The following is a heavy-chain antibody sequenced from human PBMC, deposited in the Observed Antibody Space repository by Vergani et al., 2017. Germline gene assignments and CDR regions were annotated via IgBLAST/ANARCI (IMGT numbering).Heavy chain of an antibody. J-gene: IGHJ4*02. CDR1: GYAFTGYY. V-gene: IGHV1-2*02. CDR3: ARGPGQLWLPYYFDY. Sequence: QVQLVQSGAEVKKPGASVKVSCKASGYAFTGYYMHWVRQAPGQGLEWMGWINPNSGGTNYAQKFQGRVTMTRDTSISTAYMELSRLRSDDTAVYYCARGPGQLWLPYYFDYWGQGTLVTVSS. D-gene: IGHD5-18*01. CDR2: INPNSGGT.